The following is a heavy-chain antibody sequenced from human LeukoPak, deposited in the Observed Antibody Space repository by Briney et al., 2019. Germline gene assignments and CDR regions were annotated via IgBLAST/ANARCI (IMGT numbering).Heavy chain of an antibody. J-gene: IGHJ4*02. CDR1: GFTFSDYC. V-gene: IGHV3-11*04. D-gene: IGHD2-15*01. Sequence: GGSLRLSCAASGFTFSDYCMSWVRQAPGKGLEWVSYISSSGSTIDYAACVKGRFTISRDNAKNSLYLQMNSLRAEDTAVYYCARDLSSGAVVTDYWGQGTLVTVSS. CDR2: ISSSGSTI. CDR3: ARDLSSGAVVTDY.